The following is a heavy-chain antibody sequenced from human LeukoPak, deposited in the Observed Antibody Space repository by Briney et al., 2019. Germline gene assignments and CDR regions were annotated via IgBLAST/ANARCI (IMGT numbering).Heavy chain of an antibody. J-gene: IGHJ6*03. D-gene: IGHD3-10*01. V-gene: IGHV3-48*01. CDR1: GFTFSNYN. CDR2: INSVSSLI. Sequence: PGGSLRLSCAASGFTFSNYNMNWVRQAPGKGLEWVSYINSVSSLIYYTESVRGRFTISRDNAKNSLFLQMNSLRAEDTAVYYCAKGGAVAGKSITMVRGTRRYYYYMDVWGKGTTVTISS. CDR3: AKGGAVAGKSITMVRGTRRYYYYMDV.